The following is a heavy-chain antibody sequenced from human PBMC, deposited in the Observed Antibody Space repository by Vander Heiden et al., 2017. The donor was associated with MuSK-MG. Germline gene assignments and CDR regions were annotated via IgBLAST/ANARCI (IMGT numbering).Heavy chain of an antibody. CDR1: GFTFSSYS. D-gene: IGHD3-16*01. V-gene: IGHV3-48*01. CDR3: AREHLQGGY. CDR2: ISSSRRTI. Sequence: EVQLVESGGGLVQPGGSLRLSCAASGFTFSSYSMNWVRQAPGKGLEWVSYISSSRRTIDDADSVKGRFTISRDNAKNSMYMKMNSLRAEDTAVDVCAREHLQGGYWGQGTLVTVYS. J-gene: IGHJ4*02.